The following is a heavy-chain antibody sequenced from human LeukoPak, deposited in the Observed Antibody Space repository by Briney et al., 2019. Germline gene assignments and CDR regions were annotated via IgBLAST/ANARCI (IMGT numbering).Heavy chain of an antibody. CDR1: GGSINSRSYY. V-gene: IGHV4-39*01. D-gene: IGHD4-17*01. J-gene: IGHJ6*03. CDR3: ARRATTVTTGYYYYYMDV. Sequence: SETLSLTCTVSGGSINSRSYYWGWIRQPPGKGLEWIGRVYYGGTTYYNPSLKSRVTISEDTSKNQFSLKLSSVTAADTAVYYCARRATTVTTGYYYYYMDVWGKGTTITVSS. CDR2: VYYGGTT.